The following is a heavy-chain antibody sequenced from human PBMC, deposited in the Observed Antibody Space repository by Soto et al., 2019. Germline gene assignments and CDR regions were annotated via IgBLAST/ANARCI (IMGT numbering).Heavy chain of an antibody. CDR1: GYTFTSYG. D-gene: IGHD1-26*01. CDR2: ISAHNGNT. V-gene: IGHV1-18*01. Sequence: QVQLVQSGAEVKKPGASVKVSCKASGYTFTSYGISWVRQAPGQGLEWMGWISAHNGNTNHAQKLQGRVTRTTDTSTSTAYMELRSLISDDTAVYYCARDAAVGVFDYWGQGTLVTVSS. J-gene: IGHJ4*02. CDR3: ARDAAVGVFDY.